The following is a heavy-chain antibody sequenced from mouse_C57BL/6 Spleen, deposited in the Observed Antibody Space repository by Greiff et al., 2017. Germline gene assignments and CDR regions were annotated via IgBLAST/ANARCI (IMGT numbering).Heavy chain of an antibody. J-gene: IGHJ4*01. CDR1: GYTFTSYW. D-gene: IGHD2-1*01. CDR3: AGDGKFRYDAMGY. CDR2: IHPNRGST. Sequence: QVQLQQPGAELVKPGASVKLSCKASGYTFTSYWMHWVKQRPGQGLEWIGMIHPNRGSTNYNEKFKSKATLTVDKSSSTAYMQLSSLTSGDSAVYYCAGDGKFRYDAMGYWGQGTSVTVSS. V-gene: IGHV1-64*01.